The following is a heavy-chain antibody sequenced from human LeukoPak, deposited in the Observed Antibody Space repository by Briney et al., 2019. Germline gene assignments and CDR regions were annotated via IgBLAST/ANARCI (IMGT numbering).Heavy chain of an antibody. CDR1: GGSISSGGYY. CDR3: AREGREVDYDSSGSIDGVDY. CDR2: IYYSGST. Sequence: SETLSLTCTVSGGSISSGGYYWSWIRQHPGKGLEWIGYIYYSGSTYYNPSLKGRVTISVDTSKNQFSLKLSSVTAADTAVYYCAREGREVDYDSSGSIDGVDYWGQGTLVTVSS. V-gene: IGHV4-31*03. D-gene: IGHD3-22*01. J-gene: IGHJ4*02.